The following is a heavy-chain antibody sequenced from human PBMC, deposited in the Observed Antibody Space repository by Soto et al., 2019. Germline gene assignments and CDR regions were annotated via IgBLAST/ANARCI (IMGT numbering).Heavy chain of an antibody. CDR3: AKGRGGSGIRTPRVDV. J-gene: IGHJ4*02. V-gene: IGHV3-23*01. CDR2: ISGGGDTT. CDR1: GFTFNNYA. Sequence: EVQLLESGGGLVQPGGSLRLSCAASGFTFNNYAMTWVRQAPGKGLEWVSAISGGGDTTSYADSVKGRFTVSRDGSKNTLYLQMSSLRADDTALYYCAKGRGGSGIRTPRVDVCGQGTLVTVYS. D-gene: IGHD3-10*01.